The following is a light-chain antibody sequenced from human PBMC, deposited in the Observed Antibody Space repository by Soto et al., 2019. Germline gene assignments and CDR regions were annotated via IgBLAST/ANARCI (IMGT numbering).Light chain of an antibody. CDR2: GAS. V-gene: IGKV3-15*01. CDR1: QSVSSSY. J-gene: IGKJ5*01. CDR3: QQYENWPSIT. Sequence: IVLTQSPSTLSLSPGERSTLSCIAIQSVSSSYLAWYQQKPGQAPRLLISGASTRATGIPVRFSGSGSGTEFALAISSLQSEDFAVYYCQQYENWPSITFGQGTRLEIK.